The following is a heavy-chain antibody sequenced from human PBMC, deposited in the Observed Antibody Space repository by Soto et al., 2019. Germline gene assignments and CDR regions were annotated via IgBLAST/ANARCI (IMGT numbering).Heavy chain of an antibody. CDR1: GCSISSSSYY. D-gene: IGHD4-17*01. CDR3: AIPPTRYGGRYCYYMDV. CDR2: IYYSGST. V-gene: IGHV4-39*01. J-gene: IGHJ6*03. Sequence: SETLSLTCTVSGCSISSSSYYWGWIRQPPGKGLEWIGSIYYSGSTYYNPSLKSRVTISVDTSKNQFSLKLSSVTAADTAVYYCAIPPTRYGGRYCYYMDVWGKGTTVTVSS.